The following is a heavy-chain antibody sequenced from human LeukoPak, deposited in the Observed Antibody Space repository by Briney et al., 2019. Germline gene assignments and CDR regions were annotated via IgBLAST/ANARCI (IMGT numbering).Heavy chain of an antibody. J-gene: IGHJ4*02. Sequence: GGSLRLSCAASGFTVSSNYMGWVRQAPGKGLEWVSIIYSDGSTNYADSVKGRFTISRDNSKNTLYLQMNSLRAEDTAVYYCARSGYSYDDDYWGQGTLVTVSS. D-gene: IGHD5-18*01. CDR2: IYSDGST. CDR3: ARSGYSYDDDY. CDR1: GFTVSSNY. V-gene: IGHV3-66*01.